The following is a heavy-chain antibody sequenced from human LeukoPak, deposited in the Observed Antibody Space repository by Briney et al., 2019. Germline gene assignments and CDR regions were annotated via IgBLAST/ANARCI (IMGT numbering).Heavy chain of an antibody. CDR2: IIPIFGTA. D-gene: IGHD3-3*01. V-gene: IGHV1-69*13. CDR1: GGTFTSYA. Sequence: ASVKVSCTASGGTFTSYAISWVRQAPGQGLEWMGGIIPIFGTANYAQKFPGRVTITPDESTSTAYMELSSLRSEDTAVYYCATPGLRFLEWSLFDYWGQGTLVTVSS. CDR3: ATPGLRFLEWSLFDY. J-gene: IGHJ4*02.